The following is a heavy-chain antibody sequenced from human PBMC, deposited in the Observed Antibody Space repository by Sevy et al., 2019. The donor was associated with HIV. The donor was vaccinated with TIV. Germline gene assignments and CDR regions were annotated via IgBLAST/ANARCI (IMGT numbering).Heavy chain of an antibody. CDR3: AKGKSRTMVRGVIITSY. CDR2: ISGSGETT. V-gene: IGHV3-23*01. D-gene: IGHD3-10*01. CDR1: ESPFANYA. J-gene: IGHJ4*02. Sequence: GGPLSSSCAALESPFANYAMAWARKPPGKGLGGASVISGSGETTYYPDTVKGRFTISRDNSKNTLYLQMNSLRTEDTAVYYCAKGKSRTMVRGVIITSYWGQGTLVTVSS.